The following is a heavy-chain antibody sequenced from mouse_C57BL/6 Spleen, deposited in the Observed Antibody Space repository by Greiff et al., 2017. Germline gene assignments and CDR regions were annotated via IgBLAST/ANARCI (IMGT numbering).Heavy chain of an antibody. Sequence: VQLQQSGPELVKPGASVKLSCKASGYTFTSYDINWVKQRPGQGLEWIGWIYPRDGSTKYNEKFKGKVTLSVDTSSSTEYMELHSLTSEDSAVYFCAREGTTVVGGFAYWGQGTLVTVSA. D-gene: IGHD1-1*01. J-gene: IGHJ3*01. V-gene: IGHV1-85*01. CDR2: IYPRDGST. CDR3: AREGTTVVGGFAY. CDR1: GYTFTSYD.